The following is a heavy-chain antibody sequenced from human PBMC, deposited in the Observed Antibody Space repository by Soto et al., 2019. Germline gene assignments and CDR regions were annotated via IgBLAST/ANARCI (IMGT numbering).Heavy chain of an antibody. J-gene: IGHJ6*03. V-gene: IGHV1-3*01. D-gene: IGHD3-10*01. CDR2: INADNGNT. Sequence: ASVKVSCKASGYTFPSYAMHWVRQAPGQRLEWMGWINADNGNTKYSQKFQGRVTITRDTSASTAYMELSSLRSEDTAVYYCARAGEQYYYMDVWGKGTTVTVSS. CDR1: GYTFPSYA. CDR3: ARAGEQYYYMDV.